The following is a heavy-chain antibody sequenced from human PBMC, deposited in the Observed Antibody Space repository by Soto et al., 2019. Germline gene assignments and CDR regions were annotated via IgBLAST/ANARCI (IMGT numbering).Heavy chain of an antibody. Sequence: QVQLVESGGGVVQPGRSLRLSCAASGFTFSSYGIHWVRQAPGRGLEWVAAISYDGSNVHYADSVKGRFTISRDNSKNTLYLQMTRLRAEDTAVFYCAKDEYYHATSGYYIFDYWGQGTLVTVSS. J-gene: IGHJ4*02. CDR2: ISYDGSNV. D-gene: IGHD3-22*01. CDR1: GFTFSSYG. V-gene: IGHV3-30*18. CDR3: AKDEYYHATSGYYIFDY.